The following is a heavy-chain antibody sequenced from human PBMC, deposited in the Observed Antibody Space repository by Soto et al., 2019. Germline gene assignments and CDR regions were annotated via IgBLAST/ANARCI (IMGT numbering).Heavy chain of an antibody. Sequence: GGSLRLSCAASGFTFSSYEMHWVRQAPGKELEWVSYISSSGSTIYYADSVKGRFTISRDNAKNSLYLQMNSLRAEDTAVYYCARDHSYGYYFDYWGQGTLVTVSS. CDR2: ISSSGSTI. J-gene: IGHJ4*02. CDR3: ARDHSYGYYFDY. D-gene: IGHD5-18*01. CDR1: GFTFSSYE. V-gene: IGHV3-48*03.